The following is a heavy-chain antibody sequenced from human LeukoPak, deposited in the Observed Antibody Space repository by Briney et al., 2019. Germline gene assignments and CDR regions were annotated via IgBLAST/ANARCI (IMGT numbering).Heavy chain of an antibody. D-gene: IGHD5-24*01. Sequence: PSETLSLTCTVSGGSISSGGYYWSWIRQHPGKGLEWIGYIYYSGSTYYNPSLKSRVTVSVDTSKNQFSLKLSSVTAADTAVYYCARSRDGYMGDYWGQGTLVTVSS. J-gene: IGHJ4*02. CDR1: GGSISSGGYY. CDR3: ARSRDGYMGDY. CDR2: IYYSGST. V-gene: IGHV4-31*03.